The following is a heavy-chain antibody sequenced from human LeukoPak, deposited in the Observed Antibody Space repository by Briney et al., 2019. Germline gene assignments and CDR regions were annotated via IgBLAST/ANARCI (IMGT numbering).Heavy chain of an antibody. V-gene: IGHV1-2*02. Sequence: ASVKVSCKASGYTFTGYYIHWVRQAPGQGLEWMGSINPNSGGTNYAQNFQGRVTMTRDTSISTAYMELSRLRSDDTAVYYCAAYCSGGSCYSYTMQAFDIWGQGTMVTVSS. CDR3: AAYCSGGSCYSYTMQAFDI. D-gene: IGHD2-15*01. CDR1: GYTFTGYY. CDR2: INPNSGGT. J-gene: IGHJ3*02.